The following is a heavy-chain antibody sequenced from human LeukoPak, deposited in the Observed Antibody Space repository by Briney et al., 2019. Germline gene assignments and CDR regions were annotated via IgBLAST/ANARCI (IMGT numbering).Heavy chain of an antibody. CDR2: IFYSGST. CDR3: ARGDYGLYYFDY. Sequence: PSETLSLTCTVSGGSISSGGYYWNWIRQHPGKGLEWIGYIFYSGSTYYNPSLESRVTISVDTSKNQFSLKLNSVTAADTAVYYCARGDYGLYYFDYWGQGTLVTVSS. CDR1: GGSISSGGYY. V-gene: IGHV4-31*03. J-gene: IGHJ4*02. D-gene: IGHD4-17*01.